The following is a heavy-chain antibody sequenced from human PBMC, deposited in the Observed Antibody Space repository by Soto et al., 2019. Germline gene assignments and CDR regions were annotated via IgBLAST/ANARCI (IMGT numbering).Heavy chain of an antibody. D-gene: IGHD6-19*01. Sequence: GGSLRLSCAASGFTFSSYAMSWVRQAPGKGLEWVSSISGSGGSTYYADSVKGRFTISRDNSKNTLYLQMNSLRAEDTAVYYCAKAHVAVAGTGYFDYWGQGTLVTVSS. J-gene: IGHJ4*02. CDR2: ISGSGGST. V-gene: IGHV3-23*01. CDR3: AKAHVAVAGTGYFDY. CDR1: GFTFSSYA.